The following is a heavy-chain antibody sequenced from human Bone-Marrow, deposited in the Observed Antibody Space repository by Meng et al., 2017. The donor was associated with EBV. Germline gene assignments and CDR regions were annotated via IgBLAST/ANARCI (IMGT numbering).Heavy chain of an antibody. J-gene: IGHJ4*02. Sequence: QVQLPQSGAGLLKPSGTLSLTCAVSGVSIGSDHWCSLGRQLAEKLVEWIGIIDHSGSNCYPPSIRRLVIISVDKSKHQSLLAVSSVTAADTAVYFCARAYYGYHYFDSWGRGTLVTVSS. V-gene: IGHV4-4*02. CDR1: GVSIGSDHW. D-gene: IGHD3-10*01. CDR3: ARAYYGYHYFDS. CDR2: IDHSGSN.